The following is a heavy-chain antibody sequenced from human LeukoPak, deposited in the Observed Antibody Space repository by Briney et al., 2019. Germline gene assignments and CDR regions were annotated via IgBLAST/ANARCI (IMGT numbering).Heavy chain of an antibody. CDR2: IYYSGST. V-gene: IGHV4-59*08. CDR1: GGSISSYY. D-gene: IGHD1-26*01. Sequence: KPSETLSLTCTVSGGSISSYYWSWIRQPPGKGLEWIGYIYYSGSTNYNPSLKSRVTISVDTSKNQFSLKLSSVTVADTAVYYCARQGWELLRPYFDYWGQGTLVTVSS. J-gene: IGHJ4*02. CDR3: ARQGWELLRPYFDY.